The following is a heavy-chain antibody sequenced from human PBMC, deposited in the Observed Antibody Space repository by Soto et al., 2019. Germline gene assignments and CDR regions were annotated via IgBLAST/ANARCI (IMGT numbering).Heavy chain of an antibody. D-gene: IGHD1-1*01. CDR3: VKDGEAYNGVWYYFDP. J-gene: IGHJ4*02. CDR1: GFTFRNYA. CDR2: IRGGGDDT. Sequence: EVQLLESGGGWVQPGGSLRLSCAASGFTFRNYAMTWVRQAPGKGLEWVSGIRGGGDDTYNADSVKGRLTISRDNSKNTLHLQMNGLRAEDTAIYYCVKDGEAYNGVWYYFDPWGQGTLITVSS. V-gene: IGHV3-23*01.